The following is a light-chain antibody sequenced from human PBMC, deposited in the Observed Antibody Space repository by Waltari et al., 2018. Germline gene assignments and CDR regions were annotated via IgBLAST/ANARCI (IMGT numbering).Light chain of an antibody. CDR2: DVS. V-gene: IGLV2-14*01. Sequence: QSALTQPASVSGSPGQSITISCTGTSSDVGGYNYVAWYQQHPGKVPKVMIYDVSERPSGVSNRFSGSKSGNTASLTISGLQADDEADYYCSSYTSGGSVNWVFGGGTKVTVL. J-gene: IGLJ3*02. CDR1: SSDVGGYNY. CDR3: SSYTSGGSVNWV.